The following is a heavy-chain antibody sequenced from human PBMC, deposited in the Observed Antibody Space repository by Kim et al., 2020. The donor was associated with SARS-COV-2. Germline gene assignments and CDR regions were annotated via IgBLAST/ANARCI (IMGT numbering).Heavy chain of an antibody. CDR3: TRRYDGRSDFDY. V-gene: IGHV3-74*01. CDR1: GFTFSTYG. Sequence: GGSLRLSCAASGFTFSTYGMHWVRQAPGKGLVWVSRVKSDGSDLDYADSVKGRFSISRDNAKSTLYLQMNSLRGEDTAVYYCTRRYDGRSDFDYWVQGT. D-gene: IGHD5-12*01. CDR2: VKSDGSDL. J-gene: IGHJ4*02.